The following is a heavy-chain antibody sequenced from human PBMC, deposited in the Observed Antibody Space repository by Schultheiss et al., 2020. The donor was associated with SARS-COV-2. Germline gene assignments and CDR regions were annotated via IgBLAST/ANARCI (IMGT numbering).Heavy chain of an antibody. J-gene: IGHJ4*02. CDR2: ISSNGGST. Sequence: GGSLRLSCSASGFTFSSYAMHWVRQAPGKGLEYVSAISSNGGSTYYADSVKGRFTISRDNSKTTQYLQMNTLTPADTAIYYCARDRRGGSPLDYWGQGTLVTVSS. CDR3: ARDRRGGSPLDY. D-gene: IGHD1-26*01. CDR1: GFTFSSYA. V-gene: IGHV3-64*04.